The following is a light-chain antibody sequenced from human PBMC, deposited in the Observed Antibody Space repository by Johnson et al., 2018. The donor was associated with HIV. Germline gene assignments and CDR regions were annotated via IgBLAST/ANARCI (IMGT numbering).Light chain of an antibody. J-gene: IGLJ1*01. CDR3: ETWDNSLNVGHV. CDR1: SSNIGDNY. Sequence: QSVLTQPPSVSAAPGQKVSISCSGSSSNIGDNYVSWYQQVPGTAPKLLIYDNNKRPSGITDRFSGSKSGTSATLAITGLQTWDEADYYCETWDNSLNVGHVFGTGTKVTVL. V-gene: IGLV1-51*01. CDR2: DNN.